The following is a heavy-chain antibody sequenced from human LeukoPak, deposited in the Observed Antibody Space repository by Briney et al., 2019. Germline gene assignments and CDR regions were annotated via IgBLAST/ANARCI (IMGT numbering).Heavy chain of an antibody. Sequence: SVKVSCKASGGTFSSYAISWVRQAPGQGLEWMGGIIPIFGTANYAQKFQGRVTITADESTSTAYMELSSLRSEDTAVYYCAKDKYGGNSAWAFDIWGQGTMVTVSS. J-gene: IGHJ3*02. CDR1: GGTFSSYA. D-gene: IGHD4-23*01. CDR2: IIPIFGTA. V-gene: IGHV1-69*13. CDR3: AKDKYGGNSAWAFDI.